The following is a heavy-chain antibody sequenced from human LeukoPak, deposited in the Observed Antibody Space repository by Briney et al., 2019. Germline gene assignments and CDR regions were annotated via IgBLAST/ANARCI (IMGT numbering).Heavy chain of an antibody. V-gene: IGHV4-30-4*01. D-gene: IGHD3-10*01. CDR3: ARGATGTLLFGETLGAFDI. CDR2: IYYSGST. J-gene: IGHJ3*02. CDR1: GGSISSGDYY. Sequence: PSETLSLTCTVSGGSISSGDYYWSWIRQPPGKGLEWIGYIYYSGSTYYNPSLKSRVTISVDTSKNQFSLKLSSVTAADTAVYYCARGATGTLLFGETLGAFDIWGQGTMVTVSS.